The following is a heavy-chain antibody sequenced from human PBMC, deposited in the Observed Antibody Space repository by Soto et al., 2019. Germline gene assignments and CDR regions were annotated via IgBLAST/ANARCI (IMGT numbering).Heavy chain of an antibody. Sequence: ASVKVSCKASGGTFSSYGISWVRQAPGQGLEWMGWISTFNGHTQYAQKFQGRVAMTTDASTSTVYMELRSLRSDDTAVYYCARDYYYDTTGPLDYWGQGTLVTVSS. CDR3: ARDYYYDTTGPLDY. D-gene: IGHD3-22*01. CDR2: ISTFNGHT. V-gene: IGHV1-18*01. J-gene: IGHJ4*02. CDR1: GGTFSSYG.